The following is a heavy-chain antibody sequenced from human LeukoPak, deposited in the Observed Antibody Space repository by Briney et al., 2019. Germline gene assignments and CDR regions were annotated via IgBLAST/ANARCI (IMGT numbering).Heavy chain of an antibody. V-gene: IGHV4-59*08. D-gene: IGHD6-13*01. CDR3: ARAAGAPSLIDY. Sequence: SETLSLTCTVSGDSVSGVYWSWIRQPPGKGLEWIGYIYYSGSTNYNPSLKSRVTISVDTSKNQFSLKLSSVTAADTAVYYCARAAGAPSLIDYWGQGTLVTVSS. J-gene: IGHJ4*02. CDR1: GDSVSGVY. CDR2: IYYSGST.